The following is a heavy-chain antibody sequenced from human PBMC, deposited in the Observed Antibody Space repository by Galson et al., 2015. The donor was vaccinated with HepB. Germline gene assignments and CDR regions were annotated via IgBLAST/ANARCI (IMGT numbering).Heavy chain of an antibody. J-gene: IGHJ3*02. V-gene: IGHV3-53*01. CDR2: IYSGGST. CDR3: AREGITMYAFDI. Sequence: SLRLSCAASGFTVSSNYMSWVRQAPGKGLEWVSVIYSGGSTYYAESVKGRFTISRDNSKNTLYLQMNSLRAEDTAVYYCAREGITMYAFDIWGQGTMVTVSS. D-gene: IGHD3-10*02. CDR1: GFTVSSNY.